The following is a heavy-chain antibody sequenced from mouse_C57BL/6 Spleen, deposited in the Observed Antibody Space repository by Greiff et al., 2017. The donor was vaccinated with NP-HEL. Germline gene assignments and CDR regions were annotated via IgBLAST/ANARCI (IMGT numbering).Heavy chain of an antibody. CDR1: GYTFTSYG. D-gene: IGHD2-3*01. V-gene: IGHV1-81*01. Sequence: QVQLQQSGAELARPGASVKLSCKASGYTFTSYGISWVKQRTGQGLEWIGEIYPRSGNTYYNEKFKGKATLTADKSSSTAYMELRSLTSEDSAVYVCARGMGGYYPYGYFDVWGTGTTVTVSS. CDR2: IYPRSGNT. CDR3: ARGMGGYYPYGYFDV. J-gene: IGHJ1*03.